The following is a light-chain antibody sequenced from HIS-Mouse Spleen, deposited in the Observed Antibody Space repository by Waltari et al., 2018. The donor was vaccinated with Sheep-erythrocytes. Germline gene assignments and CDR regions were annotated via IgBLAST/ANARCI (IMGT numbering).Light chain of an antibody. Sequence: QSALTQPRSVSGSPGQSVTISCTGTSSDVGGYNYVSWYQHHPGKAPKLMIYDVSKRPSGVPDRFSGSKSGNTASLTISGLQAEDEADYYCCSYAGSHNHVFATGTKVTVL. CDR1: SSDVGGYNY. V-gene: IGLV2-11*01. J-gene: IGLJ1*01. CDR2: DVS. CDR3: CSYAGSHNHV.